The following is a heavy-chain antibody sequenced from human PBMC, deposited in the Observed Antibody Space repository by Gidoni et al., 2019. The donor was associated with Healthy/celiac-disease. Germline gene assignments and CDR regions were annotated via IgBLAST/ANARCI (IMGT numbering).Heavy chain of an antibody. CDR1: GFTFSSYA. J-gene: IGHJ5*02. D-gene: IGHD2-15*01. Sequence: QVQLVESGGGVVQPGRSLSLSCAASGFTFSSYAMHWVRQAPGKGLEWVAVISYDGRNKYYADSVKGRFTISRDNSKNTLYLQMNSLRAEDTAVYYCAREMGYCSGGSCYSGWFDPWGQGTLVTVSS. CDR3: AREMGYCSGGSCYSGWFDP. V-gene: IGHV3-30*04. CDR2: ISYDGRNK.